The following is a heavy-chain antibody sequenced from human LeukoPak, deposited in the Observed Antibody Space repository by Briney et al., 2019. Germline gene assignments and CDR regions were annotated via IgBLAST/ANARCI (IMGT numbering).Heavy chain of an antibody. CDR1: GFTFSSYA. D-gene: IGHD3-16*02. V-gene: IGHV3-23*01. CDR3: AKDPSGASIVRYFDY. CDR2: ISGSGAST. Sequence: GGSLRLSCAASGFTFSSYAMSWVRQAPGEGLGWVSVISGSGASTFYADSVKGWFSISRDNSKNTLYLQMNSLRAEDTAVYYCAKDPSGASIVRYFDYWGQGTLVIVSS. J-gene: IGHJ4*02.